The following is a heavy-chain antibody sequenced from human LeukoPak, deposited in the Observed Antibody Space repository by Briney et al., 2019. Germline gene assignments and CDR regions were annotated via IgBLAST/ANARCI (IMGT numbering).Heavy chain of an antibody. Sequence: ASVKVSCKASGYTFTSYYMHWVRQAPGQGLVWMGIINPSGGSTSYAQKFQGRVTMTRDTSTSTVYMELSSLRSEDTAVYYCARDVRAVAGGNWFDPWGQGTLVTVSS. CDR3: ARDVRAVAGGNWFDP. J-gene: IGHJ5*02. CDR1: GYTFTSYY. D-gene: IGHD6-19*01. CDR2: INPSGGST. V-gene: IGHV1-46*01.